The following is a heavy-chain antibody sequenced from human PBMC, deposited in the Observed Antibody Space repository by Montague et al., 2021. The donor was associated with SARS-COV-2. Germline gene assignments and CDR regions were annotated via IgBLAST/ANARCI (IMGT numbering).Heavy chain of an antibody. CDR2: LRSEATGGTT. D-gene: IGHD2-21*02. Sequence: SLRLSCATSGFNFRDYGMSWARRAPGKGLEWVGFLRSEATGGTTNYAASVRGRFTISRDDSKSILYLQMNSLEIEDTALYYCFIFCGGDCRNEAFDFWGQGTMVTVLS. V-gene: IGHV3-49*04. J-gene: IGHJ3*01. CDR3: FIFCGGDCRNEAFDF. CDR1: GFNFRDYG.